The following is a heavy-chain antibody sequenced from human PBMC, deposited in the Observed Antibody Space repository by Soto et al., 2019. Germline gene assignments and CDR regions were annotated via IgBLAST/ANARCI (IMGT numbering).Heavy chain of an antibody. CDR3: AKGAPNWFDP. V-gene: IGHV3-23*01. Sequence: VVSLIISCAASGFTFIGYAVSWVRQAPGKGLEWVSAISGSGGSTYYADSVKGRFTISRDNSKNTLYLQMNSLRAEDTAVYYCAKGAPNWFDPWGQGTLVTVFS. J-gene: IGHJ5*02. CDR2: ISGSGGST. CDR1: GFTFIGYA.